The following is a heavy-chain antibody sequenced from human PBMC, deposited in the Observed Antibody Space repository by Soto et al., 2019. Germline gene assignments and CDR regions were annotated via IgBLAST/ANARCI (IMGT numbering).Heavy chain of an antibody. CDR1: SGPSSSHN. J-gene: IGHJ6*02. Sequence: QVQLQQSGPGLVKPSETLSLTCSVSSGPSSSHNWGWIRQPPGRGLEWIGYVYSTGVTSYNPSHKXXVXXAAATSTNPTSLTTTSVTAAGTAVYYCVIHGIGNLHGLVDVWGQGTTVRVSS. D-gene: IGHD1-1*01. V-gene: IGHV4-59*08. CDR2: VYSTGVT. CDR3: VIHGIGNLHGLVDV.